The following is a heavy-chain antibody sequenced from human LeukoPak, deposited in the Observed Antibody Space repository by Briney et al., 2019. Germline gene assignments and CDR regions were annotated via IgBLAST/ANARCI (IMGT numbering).Heavy chain of an antibody. V-gene: IGHV1-18*01. J-gene: IGHJ3*02. CDR1: GYTFTSYG. Sequence: ASVKVSCKASGYTFTSYGISWVRQAPGQGLEWKGWISAYNGNTNYAQKLQGRVTMTTDTSTSTAYMELRSLRSDDTAVYYCARGGLGRYFDWLLDAFDIWGQGTMVTVSS. CDR2: ISAYNGNT. CDR3: ARGGLGRYFDWLLDAFDI. D-gene: IGHD3-9*01.